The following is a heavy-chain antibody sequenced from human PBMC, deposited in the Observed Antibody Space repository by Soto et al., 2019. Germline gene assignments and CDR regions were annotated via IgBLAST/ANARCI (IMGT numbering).Heavy chain of an antibody. D-gene: IGHD1-26*01. V-gene: IGHV3-9*01. CDR3: AKVALSGSYFPYGMDV. CDR2: ISWYGGSI. Sequence: EVQLVESGGGLVQPGRSLRLSCAASGFSFDDYAMHWVRQVPGKGLEWVSGISWYGGSIGYADSVKGRFTISRDNAKNSLYLQMNSPRAEDTAFYYCAKVALSGSYFPYGMDVWGQGTTVTVSS. CDR1: GFSFDDYA. J-gene: IGHJ6*02.